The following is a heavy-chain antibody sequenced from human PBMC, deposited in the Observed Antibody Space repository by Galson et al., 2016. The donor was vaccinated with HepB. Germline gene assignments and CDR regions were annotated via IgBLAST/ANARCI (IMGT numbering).Heavy chain of an antibody. J-gene: IGHJ1*01. Sequence: SVKVSCTASGYSFTSFAITWVRQAPGQGLEWMGWISGYNGNTNYAQNLQGRVTMTIDTSTNTVYMELRSLTSDDTAVYFCARGSKTAGVDWGQGTLVTVSS. CDR3: ARGSKTAGVD. V-gene: IGHV1-18*01. D-gene: IGHD6-19*01. CDR2: ISGYNGNT. CDR1: GYSFTSFA.